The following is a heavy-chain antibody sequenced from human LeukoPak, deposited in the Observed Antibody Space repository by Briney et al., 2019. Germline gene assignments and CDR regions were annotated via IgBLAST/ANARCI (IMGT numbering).Heavy chain of an antibody. D-gene: IGHD2-2*02. J-gene: IGHJ4*02. CDR1: GGSFSGYY. CDR3: ARGVRGYCSSTSCYREDY. Sequence: SETLSLTCAVYGGSFSGYYWSWIRQPPGKGLEWIGEINHSGSTNYNPSLKSRVTISVDSSKNQFSLKLSSVTAADTAVYYCARGVRGYCSSTSCYREDYWGQGTLVTVSS. CDR2: INHSGST. V-gene: IGHV4-34*01.